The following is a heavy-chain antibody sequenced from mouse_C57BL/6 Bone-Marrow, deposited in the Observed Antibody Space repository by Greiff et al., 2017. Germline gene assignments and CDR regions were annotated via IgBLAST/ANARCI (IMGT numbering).Heavy chain of an antibody. CDR1: GFTFSNYW. J-gene: IGHJ2*01. CDR2: IRLKSDNYAT. V-gene: IGHV6-3*01. D-gene: IGHD1-1*01. CDR3: TLYYYYGSSS. Sequence: EVKLVESGGGLVQPGGSMKLSCVASGFTFSNYWMNWVRQSPEKGLEWVAQIRLKSDNYATHYAESVKGRFTISRNDSKSSVYLQMNNLRAEGTGIYYCTLYYYYGSSSWGQGTTLPVYS.